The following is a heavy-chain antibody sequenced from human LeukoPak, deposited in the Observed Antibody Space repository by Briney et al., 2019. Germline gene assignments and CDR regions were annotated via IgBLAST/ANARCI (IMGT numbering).Heavy chain of an antibody. V-gene: IGHV3-21*01. CDR1: GFTFNSYS. Sequence: GGSLRLSCAASGFTFNSYSMNWVRQAPGKGLEWVSSISSGSSYIYYVDSVKGRFTISRDNAKNSLYLQMNSLRAEDTAVYYCARGVVSIAARPPYFDYWGQGTLDTVSS. CDR2: ISSGSSYI. J-gene: IGHJ4*02. D-gene: IGHD6-6*01. CDR3: ARGVVSIAARPPYFDY.